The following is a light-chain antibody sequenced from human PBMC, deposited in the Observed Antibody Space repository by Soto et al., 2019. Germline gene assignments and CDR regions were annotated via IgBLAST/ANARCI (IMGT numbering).Light chain of an antibody. V-gene: IGKV3-20*01. J-gene: IGKJ5*01. CDR3: HPHSNSIP. CDR1: QTVTTTS. Sequence: EIVVNQSLGTLSLSPGDGATLSCRASQTVTTTSLAWYQQRRGQAPRLLIYGASSRATGIPDRFSGSRSGTDFTLTISRLEPEDFAVYYCHPHSNSIPFGQGTRLQIK. CDR2: GAS.